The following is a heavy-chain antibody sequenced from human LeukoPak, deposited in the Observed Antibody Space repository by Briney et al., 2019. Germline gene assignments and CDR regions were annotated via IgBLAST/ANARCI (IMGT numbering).Heavy chain of an antibody. Sequence: SETLSLTCTVSGGSINSGGYYWTWIRQPPGEGLEWIAYFSHSGSTFYNPSLKSRVTISQDTSKNQFSLNFRSVTAADTAVYYCAGQNIPTPHDYWGQGTQVTVSS. J-gene: IGHJ4*02. CDR2: FSHSGST. CDR3: AGQNIPTPHDY. CDR1: GGSINSGGYY. D-gene: IGHD2-2*02. V-gene: IGHV4-30-2*01.